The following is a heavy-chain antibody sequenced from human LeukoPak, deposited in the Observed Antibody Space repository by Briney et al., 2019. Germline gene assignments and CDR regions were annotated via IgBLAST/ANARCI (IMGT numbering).Heavy chain of an antibody. Sequence: SETLSLTCTVSDGSISTYFWSWIRQPAGKGLKWIGRLYTSGSTNYSPSLKSRLTMSADTSKNQFSLNLRSVTAADTAIYYCARDRVDSSGYYYYYGIDVWGQGTAVTVSS. D-gene: IGHD3-22*01. CDR2: LYTSGST. J-gene: IGHJ6*02. CDR3: ARDRVDSSGYYYYYGIDV. V-gene: IGHV4-4*07. CDR1: DGSISTYF.